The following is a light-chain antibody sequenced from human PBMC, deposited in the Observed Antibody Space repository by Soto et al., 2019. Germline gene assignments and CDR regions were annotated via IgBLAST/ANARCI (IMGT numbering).Light chain of an antibody. J-gene: IGKJ4*01. Sequence: DIQMTQSPSSLSASVGDRVTITCRASQSISSYLNWYQQKPGKAPKLLIYAASSLQSGVPSRFSGSGSGTDFTLTISSLQREDIATFYCQQSYGTPPTFGGGTQVEIK. CDR3: QQSYGTPPT. CDR1: QSISSY. CDR2: AAS. V-gene: IGKV1-39*01.